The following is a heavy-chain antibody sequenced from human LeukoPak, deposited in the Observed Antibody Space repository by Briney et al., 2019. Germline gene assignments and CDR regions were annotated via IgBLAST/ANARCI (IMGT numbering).Heavy chain of an antibody. CDR3: AVPYYYGSGSYYT. CDR2: IIPIFGTA. D-gene: IGHD3-10*01. Sequence: GASVKVSCKASGGTFSSYAISWVRQAPGQGLEWMGGIIPIFGTANYAQKFQGRVTITADKSTSTAYMELSSLRSEDTAVYYCAVPYYYGSGSYYTWGQGTLVTVSS. J-gene: IGHJ4*02. V-gene: IGHV1-69*06. CDR1: GGTFSSYA.